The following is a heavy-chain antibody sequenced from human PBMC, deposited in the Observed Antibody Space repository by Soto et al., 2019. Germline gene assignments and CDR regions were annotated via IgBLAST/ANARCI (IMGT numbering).Heavy chain of an antibody. Sequence: EVQLVESGGGLVKPGGSLRLSCAASGFTFSNAWMSWVRQAPGKGLEWVGRIKSKTDGGTTDYAAPVKGRFTISRDDSKNTLYLQINSLKTEDPAVYYCTTGVRPYGMDVWGRGTTVTVS. J-gene: IGHJ6*02. CDR2: IKSKTDGGTT. V-gene: IGHV3-15*01. CDR1: GFTFSNAW. CDR3: TTGVRPYGMDV.